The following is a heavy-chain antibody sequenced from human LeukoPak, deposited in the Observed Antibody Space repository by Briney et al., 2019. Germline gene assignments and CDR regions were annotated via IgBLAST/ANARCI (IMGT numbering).Heavy chain of an antibody. CDR3: ARGGYSSGWYRD. D-gene: IGHD6-19*01. CDR1: GFTVSTNY. V-gene: IGHV3-53*01. J-gene: IGHJ4*02. CDR2: VYSGGST. Sequence: GESLRLSCAASGFTVSTNYMNWVRQAPGKGLEWVSVVYSGGSTYYADSVKGRFTISRDNSKNTLYLQMSSLRAEDTAVYYCARGGYSSGWYRDWGQGTLVTVSS.